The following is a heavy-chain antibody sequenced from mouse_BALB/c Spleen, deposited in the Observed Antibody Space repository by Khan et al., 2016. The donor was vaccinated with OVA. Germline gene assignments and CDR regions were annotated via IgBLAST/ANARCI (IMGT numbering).Heavy chain of an antibody. CDR2: INPSNGYT. Sequence: VQLKQSGAELARPGASVKMSCKASGYTFTSYTIHWIKLRPGQGLEWIGYINPSNGYTNYNQKFEDKATLTADKSSTTAYMELSSLTSDDSALYNCVRDGAYHRNDGWFAYWGQGTLVTVSA. CDR3: VRDGAYHRNDGWFAY. V-gene: IGHV1-4*01. CDR1: GYTFTSYT. D-gene: IGHD2-14*01. J-gene: IGHJ3*01.